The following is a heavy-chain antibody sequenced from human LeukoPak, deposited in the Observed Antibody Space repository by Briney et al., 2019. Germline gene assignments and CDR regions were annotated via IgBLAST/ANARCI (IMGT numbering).Heavy chain of an antibody. D-gene: IGHD2-15*01. V-gene: IGHV1-46*01. CDR1: GYTFTSYY. J-gene: IGHJ6*02. CDR3: AKNLYCGGGSCYPSALGMDV. Sequence: GASVKVSCKASGYTFTSYYMHWVRQAPGQGLEWMGIINPSGGSTSYAQKFQGRVTMTRDTSTSTVYMELSSLRSEDTAVYYCAKNLYCGGGSCYPSALGMDVWGQGTTVTVSS. CDR2: INPSGGST.